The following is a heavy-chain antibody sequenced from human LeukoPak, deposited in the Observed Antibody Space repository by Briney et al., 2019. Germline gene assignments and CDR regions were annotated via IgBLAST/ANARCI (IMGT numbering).Heavy chain of an antibody. D-gene: IGHD3-16*01. V-gene: IGHV1-2*02. CDR3: ARLRLGESDAFDI. J-gene: IGHJ3*02. CDR1: GYTFTGYY. Sequence: ASVKVSCKASGYTFTGYYMHWVRQAPGQGLEWMGWINPNSGGTNYAQKFQGRVTMTRDTSISTAYMELSRLRSDDTAVYYCARLRLGESDAFDIWGQGTMVTVSS. CDR2: INPNSGGT.